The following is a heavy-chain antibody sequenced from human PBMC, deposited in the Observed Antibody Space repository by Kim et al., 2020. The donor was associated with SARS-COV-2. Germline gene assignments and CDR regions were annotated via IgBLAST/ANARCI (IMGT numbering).Heavy chain of an antibody. J-gene: IGHJ4*02. CDR2: IWYDGSII. V-gene: IGHV3-33*01. D-gene: IGHD5-18*01. CDR1: GFTFSSYG. CDR3: AIDRAARNFDH. Sequence: GGSLRLSCAASGFTFSSYGMHWVRQAPGKGLEWVAVIWYDGSIIKYADSVKGRFAISRDNSKNTVYLQMNTLRAEDTAMYYCAIDRAARNFDHWGQGILV.